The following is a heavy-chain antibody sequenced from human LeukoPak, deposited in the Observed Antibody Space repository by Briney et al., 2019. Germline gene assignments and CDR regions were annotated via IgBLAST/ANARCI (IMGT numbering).Heavy chain of an antibody. J-gene: IGHJ4*02. CDR1: GLTVSSNY. V-gene: IGHV3-66*01. D-gene: IGHD2-2*01. CDR3: ARGGHRTQVTDY. Sequence: GGSLRLTCAASGLTVSSNYMSWVRQAPGKGLEWVSVIYSGGTTWYADSVKGRFTISRDNSKNTLYLQMNSLRVEDTAVYYCARGGHRTQVTDYWGQGTLVTVSS. CDR2: IYSGGTT.